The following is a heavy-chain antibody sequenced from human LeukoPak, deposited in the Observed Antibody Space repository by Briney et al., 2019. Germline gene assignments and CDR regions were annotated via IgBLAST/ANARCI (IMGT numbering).Heavy chain of an antibody. CDR1: GSSFTSYW. J-gene: IGHJ5*02. Sequence: GESLKISCQGSGSSFTSYWIGWVRQLPGKGLEWMGIIYPGDSDTRYSPSFQGQVTISADKSISTAYLQWSSLKASDTAMYYCARHRVYYYDTSGHRGWFDPWGQGTLVTVSS. V-gene: IGHV5-51*01. D-gene: IGHD3-22*01. CDR3: ARHRVYYYDTSGHRGWFDP. CDR2: IYPGDSDT.